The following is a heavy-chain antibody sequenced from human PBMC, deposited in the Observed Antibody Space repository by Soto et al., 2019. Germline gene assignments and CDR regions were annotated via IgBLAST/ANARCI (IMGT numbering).Heavy chain of an antibody. V-gene: IGHV3-23*01. D-gene: IGHD2-15*01. J-gene: IGHJ4*02. CDR1: GFSFSRYA. Sequence: QLLESGGGLVQPGGYLRLSCEASGFSFSRYALSWVRQAPGKGLEWVSTFSAGGRAYYADSVKGRFTIAKDTSKNTLHLQASSLRAEDTAVYYCAKESMPDHYSDTLFDYWGQGTRVTVS. CDR2: FSAGGRA. CDR3: AKESMPDHYSDTLFDY.